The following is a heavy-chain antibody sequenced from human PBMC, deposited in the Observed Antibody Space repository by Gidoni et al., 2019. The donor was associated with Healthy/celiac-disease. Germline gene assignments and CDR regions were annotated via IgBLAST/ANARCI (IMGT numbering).Heavy chain of an antibody. D-gene: IGHD3-22*01. V-gene: IGHV1-46*01. Sequence: QVQLVQSGAEVKKPGASVKVSCKASGHTLSRYYMHSVRQAPGPGLEGMGIINPSGGSTSYAQKFQGRVIMTRDTSTSTVYMELSSLRSEDTAVYYCARVMDYYYDSSGYYGAFDIWGQGTMVTVSS. CDR1: GHTLSRYY. CDR2: INPSGGST. J-gene: IGHJ3*02. CDR3: ARVMDYYYDSSGYYGAFDI.